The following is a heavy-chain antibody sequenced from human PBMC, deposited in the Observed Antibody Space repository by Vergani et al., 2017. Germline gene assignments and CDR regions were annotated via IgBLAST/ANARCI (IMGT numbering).Heavy chain of an antibody. V-gene: IGHV3-23*04. D-gene: IGHD2-2*01. CDR1: GFSFGDYA. J-gene: IGHJ6*03. CDR3: AKGGCSSTSCYFNYYYYYMDV. Sequence: EVQLVESGGGLVPPGRSLRLSCAASGFSFGDYAMTWVRQAPGKGLEWVSAISGSGGSTYYADSVKGRFTISRDNSKNTLYLQMNSLRAEDTAVYYCAKGGCSSTSCYFNYYYYYMDVWGKGTTVTVSS. CDR2: ISGSGGST.